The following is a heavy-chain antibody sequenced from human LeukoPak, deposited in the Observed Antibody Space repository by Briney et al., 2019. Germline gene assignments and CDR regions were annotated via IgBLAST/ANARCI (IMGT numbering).Heavy chain of an antibody. CDR1: GYTFTGYY. D-gene: IGHD2-15*01. V-gene: IGHV1-2*02. CDR2: INPNSGGT. J-gene: IGHJ4*02. CDR3: ARDPPQLGSGGSCYDY. Sequence: ASVKVSCKASGYTFTGYYMHWVRQAPGQGLEWMGWINPNSGGTNYAQKFQGGVTMTRDTSISTAYMELSRLRSDDTAVYYCARDPPQLGSGGSCYDYWGQRTLVTVSS.